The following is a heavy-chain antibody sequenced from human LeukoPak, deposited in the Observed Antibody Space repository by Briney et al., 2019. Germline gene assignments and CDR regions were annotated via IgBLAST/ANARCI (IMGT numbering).Heavy chain of an antibody. J-gene: IGHJ4*02. CDR1: GGSFSGYY. Sequence: SETLSLTCAVYGGSFSGYYWSWVRQPPGKGLEGIGEINHSGSTNYNPSLKSRVTISVDTSKNQFSLKLSSVTAADTAVYYCASRSRVRGVPDYWGQGTLVTVSS. D-gene: IGHD3-10*01. CDR2: INHSGST. V-gene: IGHV4-34*01. CDR3: ASRSRVRGVPDY.